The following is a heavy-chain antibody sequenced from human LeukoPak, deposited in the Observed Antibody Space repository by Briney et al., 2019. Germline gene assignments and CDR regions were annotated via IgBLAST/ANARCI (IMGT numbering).Heavy chain of an antibody. J-gene: IGHJ4*02. V-gene: IGHV4-39*07. D-gene: IGHD6-19*01. Sequence: SETLSLTCTVSGGSIRTSSYYWGWIRQPPGKGLEWIGSIYYSGSTYFNPSLKSRVTISVDTSKNQFSLKLSSVTAADTAMYSCAGTGIAVAWGKGTLVTVPS. CDR1: GGSIRTSSYY. CDR3: AGTGIAVA. CDR2: IYYSGST.